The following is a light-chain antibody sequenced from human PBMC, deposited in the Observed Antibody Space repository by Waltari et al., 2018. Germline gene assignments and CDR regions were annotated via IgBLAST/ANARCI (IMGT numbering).Light chain of an antibody. J-gene: IGLJ1*01. V-gene: IGLV3-10*01. CDR2: EDT. CDR3: YSSDSTGLRV. CDR1: ELPRKY. Sequence: SYELTQTPSVSVSPGQTARITCSGHELPRKYAYWFQQKSGQAPRLVIYEDTKRPAGIPEGFSGSSAGTVATLTSTGAQVDDEADYYCYSSDSTGLRVFGGGTTVVVL.